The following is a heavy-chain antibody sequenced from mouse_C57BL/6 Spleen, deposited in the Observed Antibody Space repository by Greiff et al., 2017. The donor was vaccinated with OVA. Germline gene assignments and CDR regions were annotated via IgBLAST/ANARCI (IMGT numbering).Heavy chain of an antibody. Sequence: VQLKQSGPELVKPGASVKIPCKASGYTFTDYNMDWVKQSHGKSLEWIGDINPNNGGTIYNQKFKGKATLTVDKSSSTAYMELRSLTSEDTAVYYCARFTTVVDWYFDVWGTGTTVTVSS. CDR1: GYTFTDYN. CDR3: ARFTTVVDWYFDV. CDR2: INPNNGGT. V-gene: IGHV1-18*01. J-gene: IGHJ1*03. D-gene: IGHD1-1*01.